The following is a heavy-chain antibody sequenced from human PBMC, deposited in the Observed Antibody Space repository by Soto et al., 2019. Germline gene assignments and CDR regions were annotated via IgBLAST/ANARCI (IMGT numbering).Heavy chain of an antibody. CDR3: AVGGTNGGMDV. D-gene: IGHD2-15*01. Sequence: PSETLSLTCTVSGGSISSYYWSWIRQPAGKGLEWIGRSYTSGSTNYNPSLKSRVTMSVDTSKNQFSLKLSSVTAADTAVYYCAVGGTNGGMDVWGQGTTVTVSS. CDR2: SYTSGST. CDR1: GGSISSYY. J-gene: IGHJ6*02. V-gene: IGHV4-4*07.